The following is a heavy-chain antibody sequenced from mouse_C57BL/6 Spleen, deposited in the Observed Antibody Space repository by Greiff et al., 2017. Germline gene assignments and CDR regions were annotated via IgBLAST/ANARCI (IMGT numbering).Heavy chain of an antibody. J-gene: IGHJ4*01. V-gene: IGHV1-61*01. CDR1: GYTFTSYW. Sequence: QVQLQQPGAELVRPGSSVKLSCKASGYTFTSYWMDWVKQRPGQGLEWIGNIYPSDSETHYNQKFKDKATLTVDKSSSTAYMQLSSVTSEDSAVYYCAGFPGGYAMDYWGQGTSVTVSS. D-gene: IGHD4-1*01. CDR3: AGFPGGYAMDY. CDR2: IYPSDSET.